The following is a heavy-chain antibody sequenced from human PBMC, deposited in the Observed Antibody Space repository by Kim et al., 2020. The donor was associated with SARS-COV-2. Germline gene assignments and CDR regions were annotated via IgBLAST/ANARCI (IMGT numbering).Heavy chain of an antibody. CDR1: GYTFTSYA. CDR3: ARDRYVSFGELPLPRRSFDY. D-gene: IGHD3-10*01. CDR2: INTNTGNP. Sequence: ASVKVSCKASGYTFTSYAMNWVRQAPGQGLEWMGWINTNTGNPTYAQGFTGRFVFSLDTSVSTAYLQISSLKAEDTAVYYCARDRYVSFGELPLPRRSFDYWGQGTLVTVSS. J-gene: IGHJ4*02. V-gene: IGHV7-4-1*02.